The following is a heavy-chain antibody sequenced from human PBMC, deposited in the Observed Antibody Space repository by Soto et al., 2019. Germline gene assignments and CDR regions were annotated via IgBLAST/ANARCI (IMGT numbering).Heavy chain of an antibody. V-gene: IGHV1-69*02. Sequence: QVQLVQSGAEVKKPGSSVRVSCKASGDTFTFYSINWVRQAPGLGLEWMGRINPILSMSNYAQRFQGRVTTTGDKYTSTAYMELSSLSSEDTAMYYCASSYGSGYRAFDYWGQGALVTVSS. CDR2: INPILSMS. CDR3: ASSYGSGYRAFDY. D-gene: IGHD3-10*01. CDR1: GDTFTFYS. J-gene: IGHJ4*02.